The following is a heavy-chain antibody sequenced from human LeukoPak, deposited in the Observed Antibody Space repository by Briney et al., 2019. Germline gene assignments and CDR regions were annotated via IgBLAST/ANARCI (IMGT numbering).Heavy chain of an antibody. CDR2: IYYSGST. V-gene: IGHV4-39*07. CDR1: GGSISSSSYY. CDR3: ARRGAGAEPQESHAFDI. Sequence: SETLSLTCTVSGGSISSSSYYWGWIRQPPGKGLGWIGSIYYSGSTYYNPSLKSRVTISVDTSKNQFSLKLSSVTAADTAVYYCARRGAGAEPQESHAFDIWGQGTMVTVSS. J-gene: IGHJ3*02. D-gene: IGHD1-26*01.